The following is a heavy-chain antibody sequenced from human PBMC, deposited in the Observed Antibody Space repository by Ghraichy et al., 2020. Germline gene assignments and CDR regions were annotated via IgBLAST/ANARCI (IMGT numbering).Heavy chain of an antibody. CDR3: ARHNVRYFDWLGYYYYMDV. CDR1: GGSISSSSYY. D-gene: IGHD3-9*01. J-gene: IGHJ6*03. CDR2: IYYSGST. V-gene: IGHV4-39*01. Sequence: SQTLSLTCTVSGGSISSSSYYWGWIRQPPGKGLEWIGSIYYSGSTYYNPSLKSRVTISVDTSKNQFSLKLSSVTAADTAVYYCARHNVRYFDWLGYYYYMDVWGKGTTVTVSS.